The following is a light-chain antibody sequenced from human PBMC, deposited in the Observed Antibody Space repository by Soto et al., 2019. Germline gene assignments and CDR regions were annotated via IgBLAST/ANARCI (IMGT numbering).Light chain of an antibody. CDR1: QSVSSN. V-gene: IGKV3-15*01. Sequence: EIVMTQSPATLSVSPGERATLSCRASQSVSSNLAWYQHKPGQAPRLLIYGASTRATGIPARFSGSGSGTEFTPTISSLQSEDFVIYYCQQYNNWTPLTFGGGTKVEIK. CDR3: QQYNNWTPLT. CDR2: GAS. J-gene: IGKJ4*01.